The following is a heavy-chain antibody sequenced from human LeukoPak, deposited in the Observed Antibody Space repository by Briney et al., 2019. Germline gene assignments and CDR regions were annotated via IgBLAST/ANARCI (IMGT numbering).Heavy chain of an antibody. D-gene: IGHD2-15*01. CDR1: GYTLTELS. CDR3: ARGLRYCSGGSCYYWFDP. Sequence: GASVKVSCKVSGYTLTELSMHWVRQAPGKGLEWMGGFDPEDGETIYAQKFQGRVTMTEDTSTDTAYMELSSLRSEDTAVYYCARGLRYCSGGSCYYWFDPWGQGTLVTVSS. J-gene: IGHJ5*02. CDR2: FDPEDGET. V-gene: IGHV1-24*01.